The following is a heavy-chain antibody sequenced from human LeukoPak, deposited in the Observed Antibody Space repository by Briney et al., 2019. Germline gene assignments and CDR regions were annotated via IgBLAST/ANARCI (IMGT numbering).Heavy chain of an antibody. CDR2: INPNSGGT. CDR1: GYSFTGYY. Sequence: ASVTVSCKASGYSFTGYYIHWVRQAAGQGLEWMGRINPNSGGTNYAEKFQGRVTITSDTSTSTAYMDLSRLRSDDEAAYYCARDRSEYGFLYYFYYMDVWGKGTTVTVSS. J-gene: IGHJ6*03. D-gene: IGHD4/OR15-4a*01. CDR3: ARDRSEYGFLYYFYYMDV. V-gene: IGHV1-2*06.